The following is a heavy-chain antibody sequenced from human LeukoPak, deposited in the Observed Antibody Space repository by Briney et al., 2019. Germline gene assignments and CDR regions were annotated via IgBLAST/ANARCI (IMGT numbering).Heavy chain of an antibody. Sequence: KPSETLSLTCAVYGGSFSGYCWSWIRQPPGKGLEWIGEINHSGSTNYNPSLKSRVTISVDTSKNQFSLKLSSVTAADTAVYYCAKYGGYDHYYYYMDVWGKGTTVTVSS. D-gene: IGHD5-12*01. CDR2: INHSGST. CDR3: AKYGGYDHYYYYMDV. V-gene: IGHV4-34*01. CDR1: GGSFSGYC. J-gene: IGHJ6*03.